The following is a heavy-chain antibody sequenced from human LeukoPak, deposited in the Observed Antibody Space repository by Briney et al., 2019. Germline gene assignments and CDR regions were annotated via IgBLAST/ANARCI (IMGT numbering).Heavy chain of an antibody. V-gene: IGHV1-2*02. CDR2: INPNSGGT. CDR3: ARSRLYGAAGTCDY. J-gene: IGHJ4*02. CDR1: GYTFTGYY. Sequence: ASVKVSRKASGYTFTGYYMHWVRQAPGQGLEWMGWINPNSGGTNYAQKFQGRVTMTRDTSISTAYMELSRLRSDDTAVYYCARSRLYGAAGTCDYWGQGTLVTVSS. D-gene: IGHD6-13*01.